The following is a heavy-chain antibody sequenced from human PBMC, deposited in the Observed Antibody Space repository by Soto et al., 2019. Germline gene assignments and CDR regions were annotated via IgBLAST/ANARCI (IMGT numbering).Heavy chain of an antibody. CDR2: IIPIFGTA. J-gene: IGHJ5*01. Sequence: ASVKVSCKASGGTFSSYAISWVRQAPGQGLEWMGGIIPIFGTANYAQKFQGRVTITADESTSTAYMELSSLRSEDTAVYYCARCPIDHNWFDPWGQGTTVTVSS. D-gene: IGHD3-9*01. CDR3: ARCPIDHNWFDP. V-gene: IGHV1-69*13. CDR1: GGTFSSYA.